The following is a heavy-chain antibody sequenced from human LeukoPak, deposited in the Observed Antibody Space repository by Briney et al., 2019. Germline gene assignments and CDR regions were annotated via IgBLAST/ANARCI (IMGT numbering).Heavy chain of an antibody. CDR1: GGSFSSYY. CDR2: IYYSGST. J-gene: IGHJ6*03. Sequence: PSETLSLTCAVYGGSFSSYYWSWIRQPPGKGLEWIGYIYYSGSTNYNPSLKSRVTISVDTSKNQFSLKLSSVTAADTAVYYCARGSSSSWYSHYYYYYMDVWGKGTTVTISS. V-gene: IGHV4-59*01. CDR3: ARGSSSSWYSHYYYYYMDV. D-gene: IGHD6-13*01.